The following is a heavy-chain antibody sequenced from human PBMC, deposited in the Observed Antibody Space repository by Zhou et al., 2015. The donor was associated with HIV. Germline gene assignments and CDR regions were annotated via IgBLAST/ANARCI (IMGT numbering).Heavy chain of an antibody. D-gene: IGHD2-8*02. J-gene: IGHJ3*02. Sequence: QVQLVQSGAEVKKPGSSVKVSCTTSGDTFRNYPISWVRQAPGQGLEWMGRIIPMLGVTDYAQKFQGRVTFTADKSTTTAHMELSSLRSEDTAVYYCARDTVLGSWNDAFDIWGQGTMVTVSS. CDR3: ARDTVLGSWNDAFDI. CDR1: GDTFRNYP. V-gene: IGHV1-69*04. CDR2: IIPMLGVT.